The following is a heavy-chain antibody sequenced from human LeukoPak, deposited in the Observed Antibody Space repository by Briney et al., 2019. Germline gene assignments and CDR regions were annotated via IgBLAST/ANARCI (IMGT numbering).Heavy chain of an antibody. D-gene: IGHD6-19*01. V-gene: IGHV1-18*01. CDR2: ISAYNGNT. CDR1: GYTFTSYG. Sequence: ASVKVSCKASGYTFTSYGISWVRQAPGQGREWMGWISAYNGNTNYAQKLQGRVTMTTDTSTSTAYMELRSLRSDDTAVYYCARGATRGIAVAEDAFDIWGQGTMVTVSS. J-gene: IGHJ3*02. CDR3: ARGATRGIAVAEDAFDI.